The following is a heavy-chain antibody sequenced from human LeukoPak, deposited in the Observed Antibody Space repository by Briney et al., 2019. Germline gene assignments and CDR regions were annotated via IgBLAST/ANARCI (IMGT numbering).Heavy chain of an antibody. CDR3: ARDLGYCSGGSCFPEYFQH. CDR2: IYSGGST. V-gene: IGHV3-53*01. Sequence: GGSLRLSCAASGFTVSSNYMSWVRQAPGKGLEWVSVIYSGGSTYYADSVKGRFTISRDNSKNTLYLQMNSLRAEDTAVYYCARDLGYCSGGSCFPEYFQHWGQGTLVTVSS. CDR1: GFTVSSNY. D-gene: IGHD2-15*01. J-gene: IGHJ1*01.